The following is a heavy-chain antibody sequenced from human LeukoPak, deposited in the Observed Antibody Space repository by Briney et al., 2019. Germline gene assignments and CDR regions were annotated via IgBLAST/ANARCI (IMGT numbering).Heavy chain of an antibody. Sequence: GGSLRLSCAASGFTFSSYWMSRVRQTPGKGLEWVAVISYDGSNKYYADSVKGRFTISRDNSKNTLYLQMNSLRAEDTAVYYCAKAQTNYDLNWFDPWGQGTLVTVSS. J-gene: IGHJ5*02. CDR1: GFTFSSYW. CDR2: ISYDGSNK. D-gene: IGHD3-22*01. V-gene: IGHV3-30*18. CDR3: AKAQTNYDLNWFDP.